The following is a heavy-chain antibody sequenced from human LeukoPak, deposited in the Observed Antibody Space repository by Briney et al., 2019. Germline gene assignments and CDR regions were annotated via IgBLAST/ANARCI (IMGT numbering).Heavy chain of an antibody. CDR2: INPNSGGT. CDR1: GFTFTGYY. Sequence: GASVKVSCKASGFTFTGYYMHWVRQAPGQGLEWMGWINPNSGGTNYAQKFQGRVTMTRDTSISTAYMELSRLRSDDTAVYYCARGGASGSYFMGYWGQGTLVTVSS. CDR3: ARGGASGSYFMGY. V-gene: IGHV1-2*02. J-gene: IGHJ4*02. D-gene: IGHD1-26*01.